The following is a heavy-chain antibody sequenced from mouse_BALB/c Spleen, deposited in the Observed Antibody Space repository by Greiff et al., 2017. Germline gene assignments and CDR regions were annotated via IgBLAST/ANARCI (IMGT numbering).Heavy chain of an antibody. Sequence: DVQLVESGGGLVKPGGSLKLSCAASGFTFSDYYMYWVRQTPEKRLEWVATISDGGSYTYYPDSVKGRFTISRDNAKNTLYLQMSSLKSEDTAMYYCARVFTTATYFDVWGAGTTVTVSS. CDR3: ARVFTTATYFDV. V-gene: IGHV5-4*02. J-gene: IGHJ1*01. CDR1: GFTFSDYY. D-gene: IGHD1-2*01. CDR2: ISDGGSYT.